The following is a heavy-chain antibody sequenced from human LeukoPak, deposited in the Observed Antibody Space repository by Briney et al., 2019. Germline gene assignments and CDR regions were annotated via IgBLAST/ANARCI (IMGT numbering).Heavy chain of an antibody. CDR2: IYYSGST. CDR1: GGSISSSSYY. D-gene: IGHD3-22*01. Sequence: KASQTLSLTCTVSGGSISSSSYYWGWIRQPPGKGLEWIGSIYYSGSTYYNPSLKSRVTISVDTSKNQFSLKLSSVTAADTAVYYCAKTTYYYDSSGYFFDYWGQGTLVTVSS. CDR3: AKTTYYYDSSGYFFDY. J-gene: IGHJ4*02. V-gene: IGHV4-39*01.